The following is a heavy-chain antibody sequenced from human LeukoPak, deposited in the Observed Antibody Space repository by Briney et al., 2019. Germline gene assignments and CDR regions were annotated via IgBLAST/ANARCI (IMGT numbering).Heavy chain of an antibody. J-gene: IGHJ4*02. CDR1: GFTVSSNY. D-gene: IGHD6-6*01. Sequence: GGSLRLSCAASGFTVSSNYMNWVRQAPGKGLEWVSSISSSSSYIYYADSVEGRFTISRDNSKNTLYLQMNSLRAEDTAVYYCAKDLEYSSSSYYFDYWGQGTLVTVSS. CDR3: AKDLEYSSSSYYFDY. CDR2: ISSSSSYI. V-gene: IGHV3-21*04.